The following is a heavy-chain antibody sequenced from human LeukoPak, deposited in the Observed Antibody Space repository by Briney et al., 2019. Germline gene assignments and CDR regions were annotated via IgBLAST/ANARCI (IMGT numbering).Heavy chain of an antibody. D-gene: IGHD3-22*01. V-gene: IGHV4-59*04. J-gene: IGHJ4*02. CDR1: GGSISSYY. CDR2: IYYSGST. Sequence: SETLSLICTVSGGSISSYYWSWIRQPPGKGLEWIGYIYYSGSTYYNPSLKSRVTISVDTSKNQFSLKLSSVTAADTAVYYCARQRYYYDGRACFDYWGQGTLVTVSS. CDR3: ARQRYYYDGRACFDY.